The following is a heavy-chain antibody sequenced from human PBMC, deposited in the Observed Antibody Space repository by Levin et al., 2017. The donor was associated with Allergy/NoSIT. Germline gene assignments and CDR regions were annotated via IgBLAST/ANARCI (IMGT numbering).Heavy chain of an antibody. CDR2: IYYSGST. V-gene: IGHV4-31*03. CDR1: GGSISSGGYY. CDR3: ARVRYFDWLSSSPYYFDY. J-gene: IGHJ4*02. Sequence: SETLSLTCTVSGGSISSGGYYWSWIRQHPGKGLEWIGYIYYSGSTYYNPSLKSRVTISVDTSKNQFSLKLSSVTAADTAVYYCARVRYFDWLSSSPYYFDYWGQGTLVTVSS. D-gene: IGHD3-9*01.